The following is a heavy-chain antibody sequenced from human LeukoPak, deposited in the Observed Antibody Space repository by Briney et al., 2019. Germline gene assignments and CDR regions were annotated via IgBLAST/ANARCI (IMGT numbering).Heavy chain of an antibody. CDR1: GFTFSSYW. J-gene: IGHJ4*02. CDR2: ISSDASSI. V-gene: IGHV3-74*01. Sequence: AGGSLRLSCAASGFTFSSYWMHWVRQAPGKGLMWVSRISSDASSILYADSVKGRFTISRDNAKNMLYLQMNSLRAEDTAVYYCATLGPPIYWGQGTLVTVSS. CDR3: ATLGPPIY.